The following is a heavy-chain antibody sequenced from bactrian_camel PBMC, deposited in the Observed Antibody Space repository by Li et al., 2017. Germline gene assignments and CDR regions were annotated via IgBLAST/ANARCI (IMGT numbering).Heavy chain of an antibody. CDR2: ATSEGRT. D-gene: IGHD7*01. J-gene: IGHJ4*01. CDR1: GYTHVYTRWT. V-gene: IGHV3S53*01. CDR3: AARSQRARCHGAAPTHELAYTH. Sequence: HVQLVESGGGSAEIGVSLTLSCTASGYTHVYTRWTLAWFRQAPGREREGIASATSEGRTNYADSVQGRFSISQDNDKSTLLLQMNDLDPSDTAKYFCAARSQRARCHGAAPTHELAYTHWGQGTQVTVS.